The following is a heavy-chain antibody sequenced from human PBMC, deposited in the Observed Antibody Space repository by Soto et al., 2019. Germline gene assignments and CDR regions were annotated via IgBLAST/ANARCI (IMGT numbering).Heavy chain of an antibody. V-gene: IGHV3-48*03. Sequence: PGGSLRLSCAASGFTFSRFELHWVRQAPGKGLEWISYISSSGSTAYYASSVQGRVTISRDNANYSVYLQMDSLRAEDTALYSCTRPAWFLSLSFYWGQGALVTVSS. CDR2: ISSSGSTA. CDR1: GFTFSRFE. J-gene: IGHJ4*02. D-gene: IGHD3-10*01. CDR3: TRPAWFLSLSFY.